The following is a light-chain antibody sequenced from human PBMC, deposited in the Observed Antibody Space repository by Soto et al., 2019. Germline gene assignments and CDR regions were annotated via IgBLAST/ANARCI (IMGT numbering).Light chain of an antibody. J-gene: IGKJ4*01. CDR2: TAS. CDR1: QSISTY. V-gene: IGKV1-39*01. CDR3: QQSHTTPLT. Sequence: DIQVTQSPSSLSASVGDRVTITCRASQSISTYLNWYQQKPGKAPKVLIYTASTLQSGVPSRFSGSGSGTDFTLTISSLQPEDIATYFCQQSHTTPLTFGGGTKVEIK.